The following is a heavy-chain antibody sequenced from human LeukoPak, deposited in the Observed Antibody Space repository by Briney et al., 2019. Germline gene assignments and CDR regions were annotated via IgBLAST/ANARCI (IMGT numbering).Heavy chain of an antibody. D-gene: IGHD5-24*01. V-gene: IGHV1-69*13. CDR3: ARDERDGYNLFDY. CDR2: IIPIFGTA. J-gene: IGHJ4*02. CDR1: GGTFSSCA. Sequence: SVKVSCKASGGTFSSCAISWVRQAPGQGLEWMGGIIPIFGTANYAQKFQGRVTITADESTSTAYMELSSPRSEDTAVYYCARDERDGYNLFDYWGQGTLVTVSS.